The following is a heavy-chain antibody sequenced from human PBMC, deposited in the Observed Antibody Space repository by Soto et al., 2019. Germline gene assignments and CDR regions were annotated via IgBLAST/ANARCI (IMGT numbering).Heavy chain of an antibody. D-gene: IGHD3-22*01. CDR2: IIPIFGTA. CDR1: GGTFSSYA. Sequence: SVKVSCKASGGTFSSYAMSWVRQAPGQGLEWMGGIIPIFGTANYAQKFQGRVTITADESTSTAYMELSSLRSEDTAVYYCARGRTYYYDSSGTNWDYWRQGTLVTVSS. CDR3: ARGRTYYYDSSGTNWDY. J-gene: IGHJ4*02. V-gene: IGHV1-69*13.